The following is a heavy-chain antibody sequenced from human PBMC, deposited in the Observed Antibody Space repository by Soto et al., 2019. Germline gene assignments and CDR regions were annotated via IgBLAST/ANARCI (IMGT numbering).Heavy chain of an antibody. CDR3: APTPSGNMYYFDY. V-gene: IGHV1-46*01. Sequence: ASVKVSCKASGYTFTSYYMHWVRQAPGQGLEWRGIINPSGGSTSYAQKLQGRVTMTRDTSTSTVYMELSSLRSEDTAVYYCAPTPSGNMYYFDYWGQGTLVTVSS. CDR1: GYTFTSYY. D-gene: IGHD1-26*01. CDR2: INPSGGST. J-gene: IGHJ4*02.